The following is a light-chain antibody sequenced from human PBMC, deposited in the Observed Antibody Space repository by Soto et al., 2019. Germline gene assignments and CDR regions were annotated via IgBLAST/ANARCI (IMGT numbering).Light chain of an antibody. CDR1: QSVSSN. J-gene: IGKJ4*01. CDR3: QPYNNWPLT. V-gene: IGKV3-15*01. Sequence: EIVMPQSPATLSVSPGERATLSCRASQSVSSNLAWYQQKPGQAPRLLIYGASTRATGIPARFSGSGSGAEFTLTINSLQSEDFAVYYCQPYNNWPLTFGGGTKVDIK. CDR2: GAS.